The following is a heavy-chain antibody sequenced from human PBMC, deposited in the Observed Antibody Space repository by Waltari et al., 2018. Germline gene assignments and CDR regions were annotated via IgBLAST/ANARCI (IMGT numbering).Heavy chain of an antibody. D-gene: IGHD1-1*01. CDR3: ARAQTNDYGDY. CDR2: IWYDGSNK. Sequence: QVQLVESGGGVVQPGRSLRLSCAASGFTFSSYGMHWVRQAPGKGLEWVAGIWYDGSNKYYADSVKSRFTISRDNSKNTLYLQMNSLRAEDTAVYYCARAQTNDYGDYWGQGTLVTVSS. V-gene: IGHV3-33*01. J-gene: IGHJ4*02. CDR1: GFTFSSYG.